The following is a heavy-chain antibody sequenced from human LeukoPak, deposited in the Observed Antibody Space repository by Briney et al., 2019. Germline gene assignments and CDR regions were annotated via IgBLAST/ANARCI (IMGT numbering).Heavy chain of an antibody. CDR3: VRGVGVSRFNYFDP. CDR1: GFTFRSFG. D-gene: IGHD6-13*01. J-gene: IGHJ5*02. V-gene: IGHV3-33*01. Sequence: PGRSLTLSCAASGFTFRSFGMHWVRQAPGKGLECVAVIWYDASNKYYADSVKGRFTISRDNSKNTLFLQMNSLRDDDTAVYYCVRGVGVSRFNYFDPWGQGTLVIVSS. CDR2: IWYDASNK.